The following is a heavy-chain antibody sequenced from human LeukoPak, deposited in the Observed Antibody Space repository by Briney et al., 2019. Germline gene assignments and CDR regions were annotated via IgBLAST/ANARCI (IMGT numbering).Heavy chain of an antibody. Sequence: PSETLSLTCTVSSGSISNYYWSWIRQPPGKGLEWIGYIDYNGNTNYNSSLKSRVTMSVDTSKNQLSLKLSSVTAADTAVYYCAREGLRQENSRCFVDYWGQGTLVTVSS. V-gene: IGHV4-59*01. CDR3: AREGLRQENSRCFVDY. D-gene: IGHD3-16*01. J-gene: IGHJ4*02. CDR2: IDYNGNT. CDR1: SGSISNYY.